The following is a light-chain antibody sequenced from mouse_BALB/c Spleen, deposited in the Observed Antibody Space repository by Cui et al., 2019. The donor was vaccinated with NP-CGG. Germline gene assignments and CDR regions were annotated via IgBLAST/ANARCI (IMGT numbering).Light chain of an antibody. CDR3: ALWYSNHWV. CDR1: TGAVTTSNY. CDR2: GTN. J-gene: IGLJ1*01. Sequence: QAVVTKESALTTSPGETVTLTCRSSTGAVTTSNYANWVQEKPDHLFTGLIGGTNNRAPGVPARFSGSLIGDKAAFTITGAQTEDEAIYFCALWYSNHWVFGGGTKLTVL. V-gene: IGLV1*01.